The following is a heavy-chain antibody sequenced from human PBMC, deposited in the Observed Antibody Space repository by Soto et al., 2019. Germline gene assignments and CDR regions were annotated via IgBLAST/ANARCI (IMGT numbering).Heavy chain of an antibody. CDR1: GGTFSSYT. CDR3: ARGRRYCSGGSCYYYYYMDV. J-gene: IGHJ6*03. Sequence: QVQLVQSGAEVKKPGSSVKVSCKASGGTFSSYTISWVRQAPGQGLEWMGRIIPILGIANYAQKFLGRVTITADKSTSTAYMELSSLRSEDTAVYYCARGRRYCSGGSCYYYYYMDVWGKGTTVTVSS. D-gene: IGHD2-15*01. V-gene: IGHV1-69*02. CDR2: IIPILGIA.